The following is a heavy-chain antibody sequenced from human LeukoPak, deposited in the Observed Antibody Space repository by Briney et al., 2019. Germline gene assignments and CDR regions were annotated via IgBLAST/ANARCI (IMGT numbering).Heavy chain of an antibody. D-gene: IGHD3-16*02. V-gene: IGHV1-8*01. CDR3: ARANYDYVWGSYRSPTYFDY. Sequence: ASVKVSCKTSGYTFTNYGINWVRQATGQGLEWMGWLNPNSGNTGYAQKFQGRFSMTRNTSITTAYMELSSLRSEDTAVYYCARANYDYVWGSYRSPTYFDYWGQGTLVTVSS. CDR1: GYTFTNYG. J-gene: IGHJ4*02. CDR2: LNPNSGNT.